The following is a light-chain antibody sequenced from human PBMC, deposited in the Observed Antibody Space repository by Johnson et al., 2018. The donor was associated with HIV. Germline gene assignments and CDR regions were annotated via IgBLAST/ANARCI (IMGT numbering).Light chain of an antibody. V-gene: IGLV1-51*01. Sequence: QSVLTQPPSVSAAPGQKVTISCSGSSSNIGNNYVSWYQQLPGTAPKLVIYDNNKRPSGIPDQFSGSKSGTSATLGITGLQTGDEADYYCGTWDSSLSAAYVFGTGTKVTVL. J-gene: IGLJ1*01. CDR2: DNN. CDR1: SSNIGNNY. CDR3: GTWDSSLSAAYV.